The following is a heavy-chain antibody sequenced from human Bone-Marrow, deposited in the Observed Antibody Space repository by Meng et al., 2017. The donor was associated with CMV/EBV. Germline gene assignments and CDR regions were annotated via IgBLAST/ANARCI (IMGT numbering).Heavy chain of an antibody. Sequence: GESLKISCKGSGYSFTSYWIGWVRQMPGKGLEWMGIIFPGDSDTRYSPSFQGQVTISADKSISTAYLQWSSMKAPDSAMYYCARGTAAIRRVLDDWGQGTQVTVSS. V-gene: IGHV5-51*01. CDR2: IFPGDSDT. D-gene: IGHD2-2*02. CDR3: ARGTAAIRRVLDD. J-gene: IGHJ4*03. CDR1: GYSFTSYW.